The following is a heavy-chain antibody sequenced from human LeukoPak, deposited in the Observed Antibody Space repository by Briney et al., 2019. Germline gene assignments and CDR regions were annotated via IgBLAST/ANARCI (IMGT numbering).Heavy chain of an antibody. J-gene: IGHJ3*02. Sequence: GESLKISCKGSGYSFTSYWISWVRQMPGKGLEWMGRIDPSDSYTNYSPSSQGHVTISADKSISTAYLQWSSLKASDTAMYYCARHYDILTGYPLDAFDIWGQGTMVTVSS. D-gene: IGHD3-9*01. V-gene: IGHV5-10-1*01. CDR1: GYSFTSYW. CDR2: IDPSDSYT. CDR3: ARHYDILTGYPLDAFDI.